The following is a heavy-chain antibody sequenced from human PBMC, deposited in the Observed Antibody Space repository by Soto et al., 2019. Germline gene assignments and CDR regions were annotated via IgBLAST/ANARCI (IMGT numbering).Heavy chain of an antibody. CDR1: GFTFSSYA. CDR2: ISGSGGST. D-gene: IGHD3-3*01. J-gene: IGHJ3*02. Sequence: PGGSLRLSCAASGFTFSSYAMSWVRQAPGKGLEWVSAISGSGGSTYYADSVKGRFTISRDNSKNTLYLQMNSLRAEDTAVYYCAKDFCEWLIPGQGTLTDDAFDIWGQGTMGTGSS. V-gene: IGHV3-23*01. CDR3: AKDFCEWLIPGQGTLTDDAFDI.